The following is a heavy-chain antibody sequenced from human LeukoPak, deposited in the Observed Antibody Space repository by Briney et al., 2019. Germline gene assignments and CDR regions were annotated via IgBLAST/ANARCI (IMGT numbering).Heavy chain of an antibody. V-gene: IGHV3-30*18. Sequence: GGSLRLTCAASGFTFSSYGMHWVRQAPGKGLEWVAVISYDGSNKYYADSVKGRFTISRDNSKNTLYLQMNSLRAEDTAVYYCAKDSYSSGWPLYYHYGMDVWGQGTTVTVSS. CDR3: AKDSYSSGWPLYYHYGMDV. CDR1: GFTFSSYG. D-gene: IGHD6-19*01. CDR2: ISYDGSNK. J-gene: IGHJ6*02.